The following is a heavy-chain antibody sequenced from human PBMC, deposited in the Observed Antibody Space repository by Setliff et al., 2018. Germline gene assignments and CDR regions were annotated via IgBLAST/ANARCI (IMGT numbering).Heavy chain of an antibody. CDR3: ARRMTTVYYMDV. CDR2: INYSGGST. CDR1: GFTFSTYA. V-gene: IGHV3-23*01. Sequence: GALKISCAASGFTFSTYAMSWVRQAPGKGLAWVSAINYSGGSTYYADSVKGRFIVSRDNSKNTLYLQMNSLTAEDTAIYYCARRMTTVYYMDVWGKGTTVTVSS. D-gene: IGHD4-17*01. J-gene: IGHJ6*03.